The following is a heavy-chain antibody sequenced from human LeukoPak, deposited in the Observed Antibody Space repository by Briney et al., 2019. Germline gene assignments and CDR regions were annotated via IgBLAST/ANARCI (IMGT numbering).Heavy chain of an antibody. Sequence: PGTSLRLSCAASGFTFSIYAMHWVRQAPGKGLEWVAVISDDGSNESYADSAKGRFTISRDNSKNTLYLQMNSLRADDTAVYYCARSRNPYCSSTRRRTFDPWGQGTLVTVSS. V-gene: IGHV3-30*04. CDR3: ARSRNPYCSSTRRRTFDP. D-gene: IGHD2-2*01. CDR2: ISDDGSNE. J-gene: IGHJ5*02. CDR1: GFTFSIYA.